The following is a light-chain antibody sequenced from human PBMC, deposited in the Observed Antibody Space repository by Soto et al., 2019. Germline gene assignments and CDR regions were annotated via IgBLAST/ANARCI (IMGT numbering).Light chain of an antibody. CDR3: QQYDGSPIT. Sequence: EIVLTQSPGTLSLSPGEGATLSCRASQTVSRSYLAWYQQKPGQAPRLLISGISTRATGIPDRFSGGGSGTDFTLTISRLEPEDFAVYYCQQYDGSPITFGQGTRLEIK. V-gene: IGKV3-20*01. J-gene: IGKJ5*01. CDR2: GIS. CDR1: QTVSRSY.